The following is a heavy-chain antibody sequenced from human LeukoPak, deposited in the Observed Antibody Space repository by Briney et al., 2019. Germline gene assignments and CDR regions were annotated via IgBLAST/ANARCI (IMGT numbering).Heavy chain of an antibody. D-gene: IGHD3-10*01. Sequence: KSSETLSLTCAVYGGSFSGYYWSWIRQPPGKGLEWIGEINHSGSTNYNPSLKSRVTISVDTSKNQFSLKLSSVTAADTAVYYCARDRTGPLSYYYGIDPWGQGTLVTVSS. CDR2: INHSGST. J-gene: IGHJ5*02. CDR1: GGSFSGYY. V-gene: IGHV4-34*01. CDR3: ARDRTGPLSYYYGIDP.